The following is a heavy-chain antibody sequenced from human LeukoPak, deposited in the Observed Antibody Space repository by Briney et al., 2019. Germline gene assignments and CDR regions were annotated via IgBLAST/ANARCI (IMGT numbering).Heavy chain of an antibody. Sequence: PGGSLRLSCAASGFTFSSYAMHWVRQAPGKGLEWVAVISYDGSNKYYADSVKGRFTISRDNSKNTLYLQMNSLRAEDTAAYYCARVFEYSSSWYGHYFDYWGQGTLVTVSS. CDR1: GFTFSSYA. CDR3: ARVFEYSSSWYGHYFDY. J-gene: IGHJ4*02. D-gene: IGHD6-13*01. CDR2: ISYDGSNK. V-gene: IGHV3-30*04.